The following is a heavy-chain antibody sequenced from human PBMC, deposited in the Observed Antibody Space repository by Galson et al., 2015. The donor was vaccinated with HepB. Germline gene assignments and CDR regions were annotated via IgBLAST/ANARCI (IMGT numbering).Heavy chain of an antibody. J-gene: IGHJ4*02. CDR3: ARGLHSLGYCSSTSCPELDY. CDR2: IWYDGSNK. D-gene: IGHD2-2*01. CDR1: GFTFSSYG. V-gene: IGHV3-33*01. Sequence: SLRLSCAASGFTFSSYGMRWVRQAPGKGLEWVAVIWYDGSNKYYADSVKGRFTISRDNSKNTLYLQMNSLRAEDTAVYYCARGLHSLGYCSSTSCPELDYWGQGTLVTVSS.